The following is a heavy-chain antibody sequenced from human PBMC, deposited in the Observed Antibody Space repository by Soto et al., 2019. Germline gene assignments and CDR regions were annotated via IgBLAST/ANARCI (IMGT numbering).Heavy chain of an antibody. J-gene: IGHJ1*01. CDR3: ARDLEYYYDGSGQIRYFQH. Sequence: QVQLQESGPGLVKPSGTLSLTCAVSDGSISSTHWWSWVRQSPGKGLEWIGEIYHSGTTDYNPSLKSRVSISVDKSKNQFALKLSSVTAADTAVYYCARDLEYYYDGSGQIRYFQHWGQGTLVTVSS. CDR2: IYHSGTT. D-gene: IGHD3-22*01. V-gene: IGHV4-4*02. CDR1: DGSISSTHW.